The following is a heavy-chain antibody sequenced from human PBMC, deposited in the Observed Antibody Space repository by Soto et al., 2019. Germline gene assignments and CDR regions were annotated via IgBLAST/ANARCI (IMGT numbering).Heavy chain of an antibody. Sequence: GASVKVSCKASGGTFSSYAISWVRQAPGQGLEWMGGIIPIFGTANYAQKFQSRVTITADESTSTAYMELSSLRSEDTAVYYCARDHDSYAAKKFDYWGQGTLVTVSS. V-gene: IGHV1-69*13. J-gene: IGHJ4*02. CDR3: ARDHDSYAAKKFDY. CDR2: IIPIFGTA. D-gene: IGHD2-2*01. CDR1: GGTFSSYA.